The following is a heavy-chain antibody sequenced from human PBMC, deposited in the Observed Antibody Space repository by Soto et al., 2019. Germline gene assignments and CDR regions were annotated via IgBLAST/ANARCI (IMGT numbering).Heavy chain of an antibody. Sequence: RGESLKISCKASGYSFTNYWITWVRQMPGKGLEWMGKIDPSDSQTNYSPSFQGHVTISADRSINTAYLQWNSLKASDTAMYYCTRLSIARSFYYGMDVWGQGTTVTVSS. J-gene: IGHJ6*02. CDR3: TRLSIARSFYYGMDV. V-gene: IGHV5-10-1*01. D-gene: IGHD6-6*01. CDR1: GYSFTNYW. CDR2: IDPSDSQT.